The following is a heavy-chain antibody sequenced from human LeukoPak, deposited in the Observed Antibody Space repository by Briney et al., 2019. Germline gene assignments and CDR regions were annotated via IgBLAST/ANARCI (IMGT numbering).Heavy chain of an antibody. CDR3: AKVDSSSWSYRRGAFDY. V-gene: IGHV3-9*01. CDR1: GFTFDDYA. CDR2: ISWNSGSI. D-gene: IGHD6-13*01. J-gene: IGHJ4*02. Sequence: SLRLSCAASGFTFDDYAMHWVRQAPGKGLEWVSGISWNSGSIGYADSVKGRFTISRDNAKNSLYLQMNSLRAEDTALYYCAKVDSSSWSYRRGAFDYWGQGTLVTVSS.